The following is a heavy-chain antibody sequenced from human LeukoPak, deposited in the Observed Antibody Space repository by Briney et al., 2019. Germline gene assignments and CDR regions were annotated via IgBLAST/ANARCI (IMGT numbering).Heavy chain of an antibody. Sequence: GGSLRLSCAASGFTFSSYAMSWVRQAPGKGLEWVSAISGSGGSTYYADSVKGRFTISRDNAKNSLYLQMNSLRAEDTAVYYCARRSPNYYFDYWGQGTPVTVSS. CDR3: ARRSPNYYFDY. V-gene: IGHV3-23*01. J-gene: IGHJ4*02. CDR2: ISGSGGST. CDR1: GFTFSSYA.